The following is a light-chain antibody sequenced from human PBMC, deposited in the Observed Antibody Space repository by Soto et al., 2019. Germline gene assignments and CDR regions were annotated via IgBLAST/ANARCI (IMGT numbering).Light chain of an antibody. J-gene: IGKJ3*01. CDR1: QDITKY. CDR2: DAS. CDR3: QHYANLPFT. Sequence: DIQMTQSPSSLSASVGDRVTITCQASQDITKYLNWYQHKPGKAPKLLIYDASDLETGVPSRFSGSGVGTDFTFTISSLQPEDIATYYCQHYANLPFTFGPGTKVDFK. V-gene: IGKV1-33*01.